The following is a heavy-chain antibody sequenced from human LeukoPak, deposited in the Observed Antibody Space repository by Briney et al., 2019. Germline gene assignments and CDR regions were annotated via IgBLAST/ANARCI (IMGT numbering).Heavy chain of an antibody. CDR1: GFTFSSYA. D-gene: IGHD6-13*01. J-gene: IGHJ5*02. Sequence: GGSLRLSCAASGFTFSSYAMSWVRQAPGKGLEWVSAISGSGGSTYYADFVKGRFTISRDNSKNTLYLQMNSLRAEDTAVYYCAKPPRYSSSWYDNWFDPWGQGTLVTVSS. V-gene: IGHV3-23*01. CDR3: AKPPRYSSSWYDNWFDP. CDR2: ISGSGGST.